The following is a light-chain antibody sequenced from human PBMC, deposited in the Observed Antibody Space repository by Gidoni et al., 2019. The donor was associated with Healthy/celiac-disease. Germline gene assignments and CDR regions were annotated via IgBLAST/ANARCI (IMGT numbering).Light chain of an antibody. J-gene: IGKJ5*01. CDR1: QRVSSY. CDR3: QQRSNWPPGIT. CDR2: DAS. V-gene: IGKV3-11*01. Sequence: LVFTQSPSPLSWSPGDRATRSCRASQRVSSYLAWYQQKPGQAPRLLIYDASNRATGIPARFSGSGSGTDFTLTISSLEPEDCAVYYCQQRSNWPPGITFXXXTRLEIK.